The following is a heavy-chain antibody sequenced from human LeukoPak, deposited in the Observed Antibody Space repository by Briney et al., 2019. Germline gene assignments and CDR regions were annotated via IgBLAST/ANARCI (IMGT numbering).Heavy chain of an antibody. CDR3: AKGGAIVVVVAAPRFDH. D-gene: IGHD2-15*01. J-gene: IGHJ4*02. V-gene: IGHV3-33*06. CDR1: GFTFSSYG. CDR2: IWYDGSNK. Sequence: PGRSLRLSCAASGFTFSSYGMHWVRQAPGKGQEWVAVIWYDGSNKYYADSVKGRFTISRDNSKNTLYLQMNRMRAADTAVYYCAKGGAIVVVVAAPRFDHWGQGTLVTVSS.